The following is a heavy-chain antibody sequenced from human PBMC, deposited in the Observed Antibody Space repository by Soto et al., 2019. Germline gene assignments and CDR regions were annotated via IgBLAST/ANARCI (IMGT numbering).Heavy chain of an antibody. CDR1: GYTFTSYY. Sequence: QVQLVQSGAEVKKPGASVKVSCKASGYTFTSYYMHWVRQAPGQGLEWMGIINPSGGSTTYAQKFQGRVTMTRATSTSTVYMELSSLRSEDTAVYLCIRDVLNSWYYYGTGSEAYFDYWGQGTLVTVSS. V-gene: IGHV1-46*03. CDR2: INPSGGST. CDR3: IRDVLNSWYYYGTGSEAYFDY. J-gene: IGHJ4*02. D-gene: IGHD3-10*01.